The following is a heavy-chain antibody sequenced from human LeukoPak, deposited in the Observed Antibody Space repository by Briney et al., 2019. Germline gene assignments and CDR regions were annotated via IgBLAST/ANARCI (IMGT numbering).Heavy chain of an antibody. CDR3: ARVYSSSSGKGMDV. J-gene: IGHJ6*02. D-gene: IGHD6-6*01. CDR2: ITSSGSTK. V-gene: IGHV3-48*03. CDR1: SFTFSSYE. Sequence: GGSLRLSCAASSFTFSSYEMNWVRQAPGKGLEWVSYITSSGSTKNYADSVKGRFTISRDNAKNSLYLQMNSLRAEDTAVYYCARVYSSSSGKGMDVWGQGTTVAVSS.